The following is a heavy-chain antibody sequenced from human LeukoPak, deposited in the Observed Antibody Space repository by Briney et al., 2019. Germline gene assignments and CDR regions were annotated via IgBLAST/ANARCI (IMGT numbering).Heavy chain of an antibody. CDR3: ARDASRYSYGYSAFDI. Sequence: GGSLRLSCAASGFTFSDYYISWIRQAPGKGLEWVSYISSSGSTIYYADSVKGRFTISRDNAKNSLYLQMNSLRAEDTAVYYCARDASRYSYGYSAFDIWGQGTMVTVSS. D-gene: IGHD5-18*01. V-gene: IGHV3-11*01. J-gene: IGHJ3*02. CDR2: ISSSGSTI. CDR1: GFTFSDYY.